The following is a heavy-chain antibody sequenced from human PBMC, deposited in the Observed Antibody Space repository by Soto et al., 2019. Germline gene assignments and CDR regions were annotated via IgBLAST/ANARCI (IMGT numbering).Heavy chain of an antibody. Sequence: EVQLVESGGGLIQPGGSLRLSCAASGFTVSSNYMSWVRQAPGKGLDWVSVIYTGGNTYYADSVKGRSTISRDNSKNTLYLQMNSLRAEDTAVYYCARGHGDYVGYVDYWGQGTLVTVSS. V-gene: IGHV3-53*01. J-gene: IGHJ4*02. D-gene: IGHD4-17*01. CDR1: GFTVSSNY. CDR3: ARGHGDYVGYVDY. CDR2: IYTGGNT.